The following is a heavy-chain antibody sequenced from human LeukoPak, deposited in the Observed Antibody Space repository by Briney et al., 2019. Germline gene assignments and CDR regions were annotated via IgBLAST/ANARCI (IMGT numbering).Heavy chain of an antibody. CDR2: ISAYNGNT. CDR1: GYTFTSYG. CDR3: ARDQVNSGYDSNFGY. Sequence: ASVKVSCKASGYTFTSYGISWVRQAPGQGLEWMGWISAYNGNTNYAQKLQGRVTMTTDTSTSTAYMELRSLRSDDTAVYYCARDQVNSGYDSNFGYWGQGTLVTVSS. V-gene: IGHV1-18*01. D-gene: IGHD5-12*01. J-gene: IGHJ4*02.